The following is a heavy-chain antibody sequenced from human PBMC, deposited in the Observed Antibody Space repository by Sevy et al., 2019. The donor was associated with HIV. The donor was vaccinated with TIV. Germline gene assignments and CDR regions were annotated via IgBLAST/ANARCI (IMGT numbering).Heavy chain of an antibody. V-gene: IGHV3-11*06. J-gene: IGHJ5*02. Sequence: GGSLRLSCAASGFTFSDYYMSWSRQAPGKGLEWVSYISSSSSYTNYAYSVKGRFPISKDNAKNSLYLQMNGLRAEDTAVYYCAGCGEVDTRWSSSFYGGGWFDPWGQGTLVTVSS. CDR1: GFTFSDYY. CDR3: AGCGEVDTRWSSSFYGGGWFDP. D-gene: IGHD5-12*01. CDR2: ISSSSSYT.